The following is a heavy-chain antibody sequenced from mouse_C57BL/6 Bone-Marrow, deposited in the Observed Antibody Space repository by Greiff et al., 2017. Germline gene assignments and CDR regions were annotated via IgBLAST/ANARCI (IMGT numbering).Heavy chain of an antibody. CDR1: GYKFTGYW. J-gene: IGHJ1*03. CDR2: ILPGSGSS. CDR3: ARSWYGSTYWYFDV. V-gene: IGHV1-9*01. Sequence: VQLQQSGAELMKPGASLKLSCKATGYKFTGYWIAWVKQRPGHGLEWIGEILPGSGSSNYNEKFKGKATFTADTSSNTAYMQLISLTTEDSAIFCGARSWYGSTYWYFDVWGTGTTVTVSS. D-gene: IGHD1-1*01.